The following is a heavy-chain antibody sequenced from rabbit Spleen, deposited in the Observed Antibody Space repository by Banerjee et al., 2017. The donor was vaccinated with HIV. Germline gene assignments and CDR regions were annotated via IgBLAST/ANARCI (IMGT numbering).Heavy chain of an antibody. D-gene: IGHD2-1*01. Sequence: QEQLEESGGGLVKPEGSLTLTCKASGVSFNDKDVMCWVRQAPGKGLEWISCINMVTGKSVYASWAKDRFIMSRTSSTKVTLQMTSLTAADTATYFCARGSATMTLVITGYYLNLWGQGTLVTVS. J-gene: IGHJ4*01. CDR2: INMVTGKS. CDR1: GVSFNDKDV. CDR3: ARGSATMTLVITGYYLNL. V-gene: IGHV1S45*01.